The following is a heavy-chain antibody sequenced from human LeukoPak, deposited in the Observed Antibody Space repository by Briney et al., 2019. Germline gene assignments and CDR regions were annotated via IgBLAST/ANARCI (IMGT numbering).Heavy chain of an antibody. V-gene: IGHV4-59*08. CDR3: ARRLAVTGRYYFDN. J-gene: IGHJ4*02. Sequence: SETLSLTCTVAGGSISTYYWTWIRQPPGKGLEWIGYIYYSGSTKYNPSLESRVTISLDMSKNQFSLRLSSVTAADTAVYYCARRLAVTGRYYFDNWGQGTLVTVSS. CDR1: GGSISTYY. D-gene: IGHD6-19*01. CDR2: IYYSGST.